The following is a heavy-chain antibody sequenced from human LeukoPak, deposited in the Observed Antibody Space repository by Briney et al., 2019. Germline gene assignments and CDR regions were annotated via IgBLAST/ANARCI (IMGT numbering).Heavy chain of an antibody. J-gene: IGHJ6*03. D-gene: IGHD3-10*01. CDR1: GYTFTSYD. CDR3: AIRYGSGEKYYYYYYMDV. Sequence: GASVKVSCKASGYTFTSYDINWVRQATGQGLEWMGWMNPNSGNTGYAQKFQGRVTMTRNTSISTAYMELSSLRSEGTAVYYCAIRYGSGEKYYYYYYMDVWGKGTTVTVSS. V-gene: IGHV1-8*01. CDR2: MNPNSGNT.